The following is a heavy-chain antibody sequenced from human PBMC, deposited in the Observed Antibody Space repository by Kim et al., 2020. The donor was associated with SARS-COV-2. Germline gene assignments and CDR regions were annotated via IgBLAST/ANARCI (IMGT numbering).Heavy chain of an antibody. CDR1: GGSISSYY. CDR2: IYYSGST. CDR3: ARAWHSGNYFSLDS. J-gene: IGHJ4*02. D-gene: IGHD1-26*01. Sequence: SETLSLTCTVSGGSISSYYWNWIRQPPGKGLEWIGYIYYSGSTNYNPSLKSRVTISVDTAKIQFSLRLNSVTAADTAVYYCARAWHSGNYFSLDSWGQGTLVTVSS. V-gene: IGHV4-59*01.